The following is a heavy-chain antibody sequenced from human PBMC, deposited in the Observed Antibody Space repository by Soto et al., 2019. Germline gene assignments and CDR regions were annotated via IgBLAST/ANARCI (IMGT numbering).Heavy chain of an antibody. J-gene: IGHJ4*02. CDR1: GYTFTNFG. V-gene: IGHV1-18*01. CDR2: ISAYNGNT. Sequence: QVQLVQSGAEVKKPGASVKVSCKASGYTFTNFGISWVRQAPGQGLEWMGWISAYNGNTNFAQNFQGRVTMTADTSTSTAYMELRRLRSDATAVYYCARGVTPIDYWGQGTLVTVSS. D-gene: IGHD2-21*02. CDR3: ARGVTPIDY.